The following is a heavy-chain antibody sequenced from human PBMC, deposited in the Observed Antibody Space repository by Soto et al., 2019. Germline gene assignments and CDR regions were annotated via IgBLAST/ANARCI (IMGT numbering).Heavy chain of an antibody. Sequence: PSETLSLTCNVSGGSISSSRSYWAWIRQPPGKGLEWIANIFYSGSTYYNPSLASRVTISVDTSKNQFSLKLSSVTAADTAVYCWGGEEITGVPVYWFDYWGQGTLVTVSS. J-gene: IGHJ4*02. CDR1: GGSISSSRSY. CDR3: GGEEITGVPVYWFDY. D-gene: IGHD2-8*02. CDR2: IFYSGST. V-gene: IGHV4-39*02.